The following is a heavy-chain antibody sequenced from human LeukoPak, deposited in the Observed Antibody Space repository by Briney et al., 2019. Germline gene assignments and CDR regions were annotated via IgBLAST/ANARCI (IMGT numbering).Heavy chain of an antibody. CDR1: GGSISSGGYY. Sequence: SETLSLTCTVSGGSISSGGYYWSWIRQHPGKGLEWIGYIYYSGSTYYNPSLKSQVTISVDTSKNQFSLKLSSVTAADTAVYYCARHERVIYYFDYWGQGTLVTVSS. D-gene: IGHD3-16*02. V-gene: IGHV4-31*01. J-gene: IGHJ4*02. CDR2: IYYSGST. CDR3: ARHERVIYYFDY.